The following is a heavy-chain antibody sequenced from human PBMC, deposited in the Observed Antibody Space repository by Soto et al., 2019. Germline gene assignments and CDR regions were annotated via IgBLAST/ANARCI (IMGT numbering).Heavy chain of an antibody. V-gene: IGHV4-34*01. CDR2: INHSGST. J-gene: IGHJ4*02. CDR1: GGSFSGYY. D-gene: IGHD3-3*01. CDR3: ARGRRRSGYSQLFDY. Sequence: SETLSLTCAVYGGSFSGYYWSWIRQPPGKGLEWIGEINHSGSTNYNPSLKSRVTISVDTSKNQFSLKLSSVTAADTAVYYCARGRRRSGYSQLFDYWGQGTLVTVSS.